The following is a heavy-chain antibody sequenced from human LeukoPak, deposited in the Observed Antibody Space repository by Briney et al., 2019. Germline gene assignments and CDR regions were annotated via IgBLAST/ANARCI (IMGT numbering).Heavy chain of an antibody. V-gene: IGHV4-39*01. CDR1: GGSTSNTSYY. CDR2: IYYSGST. Sequence: SETLSLTCTVSGGSTSNTSYYGGWIRQPRGRGLEWIGSIYYSGSTHYNPSLKSRVTISVDTSKNQFSQKLSSVTAADTAVYYCASHSSYVSPFRSWGRGPLVTVSP. D-gene: IGHD3-10*02. J-gene: IGHJ5*02. CDR3: ASHSSYVSPFRS.